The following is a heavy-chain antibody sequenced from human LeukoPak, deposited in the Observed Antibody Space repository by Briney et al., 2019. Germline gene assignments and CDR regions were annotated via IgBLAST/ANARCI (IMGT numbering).Heavy chain of an antibody. V-gene: IGHV3-30*03. CDR1: GFTFRNYG. D-gene: IGHD3-10*01. J-gene: IGHJ4*02. CDR3: ALNPDYYGSGSFDY. Sequence: GGSLRLSCAASGFTFRNYGMHWVRQAPGKGLEWVSIISYDGSNKYYADSVKGRFTISRDNAKNSLYLQMNSLRVEDTAVYYCALNPDYYGSGSFDYWGQGTLVTVSS. CDR2: ISYDGSNK.